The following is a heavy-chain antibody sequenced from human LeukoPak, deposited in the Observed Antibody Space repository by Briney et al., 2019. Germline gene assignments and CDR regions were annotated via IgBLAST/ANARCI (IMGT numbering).Heavy chain of an antibody. CDR3: AKGGRAIYGDYTSDY. CDR1: GFTFSSYG. D-gene: IGHD4-17*01. J-gene: IGHJ4*02. Sequence: GGSLRLSCAASGFTFSSYGMHWVRQAPGKGLEWEAVISYDGSNKYYADSVKGRFTISRDNSKNTLYLQMNSLRAEDTAVYYCAKGGRAIYGDYTSDYWGQGTLVTVSS. V-gene: IGHV3-30*18. CDR2: ISYDGSNK.